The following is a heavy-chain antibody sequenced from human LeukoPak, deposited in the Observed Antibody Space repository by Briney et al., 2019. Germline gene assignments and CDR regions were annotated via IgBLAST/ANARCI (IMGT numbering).Heavy chain of an antibody. Sequence: PSQTLSLTCTVSGGSISSGAYYWRWIRHHPGKGLEWIGYIFYSRNTYYNPSLKSRVTISVDTSKNQFSLTLSSVTAADTAVYYCARARDCSGGTCYQFNWFDPWGQGTLVTVSS. J-gene: IGHJ5*02. D-gene: IGHD2-15*01. CDR1: GGSISSGAYY. CDR3: ARARDCSGGTCYQFNWFDP. CDR2: IFYSRNT. V-gene: IGHV4-31*03.